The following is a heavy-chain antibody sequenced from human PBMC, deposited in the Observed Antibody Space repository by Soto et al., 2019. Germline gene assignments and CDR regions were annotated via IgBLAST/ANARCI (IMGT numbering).Heavy chain of an antibody. CDR1: GFTFSSYG. CDR2: ISNDGIKK. Sequence: QVQLVESGGGVVQPGGSLRLSCAASGFTFSSYGVHWVRQAPGKGLEWVAVISNDGIKKNYGESAKGRFTISRDNSKNPLDLQMNSLRTEDTAVYYCAKSPQGVAKGGMDVWGQGTTVTVSS. CDR3: AKSPQGVAKGGMDV. V-gene: IGHV3-30*18. D-gene: IGHD3-16*01. J-gene: IGHJ6*02.